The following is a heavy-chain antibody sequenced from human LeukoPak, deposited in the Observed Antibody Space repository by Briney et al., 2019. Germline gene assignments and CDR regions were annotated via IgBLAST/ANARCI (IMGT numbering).Heavy chain of an antibody. CDR1: GGTFSSYA. CDR2: IIPIFGTA. D-gene: IGHD2-2*01. J-gene: IGHJ4*02. V-gene: IGHV1-69*13. CDR3: ARSVVPAVTYFDY. Sequence: GASVKVSCKASGGTFSSYAISWVRQAPGQGLEWMGGIIPIFGTANYAQKFQGRVTITADESTSTAYMELGSLRSEDTAVYYCARSVVPAVTYFDYWGQGTLVTVSS.